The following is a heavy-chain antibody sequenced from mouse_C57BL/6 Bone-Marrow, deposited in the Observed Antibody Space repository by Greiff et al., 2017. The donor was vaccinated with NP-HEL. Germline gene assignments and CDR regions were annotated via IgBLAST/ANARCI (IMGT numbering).Heavy chain of an antibody. Sequence: QVQLQQSEAELVMPGASVKLSCKASGYTFTSYWMHWVKQRPGQGLEWIGEIDPSDSYTNYNQKFKGKSTLTVDKSSSTAYMQLSSLTSEDSAVYYCARELLYYGSSPYWYFDVWGTGTTVTVSS. J-gene: IGHJ1*03. CDR1: GYTFTSYW. CDR2: IDPSDSYT. V-gene: IGHV1-69*01. CDR3: ARELLYYGSSPYWYFDV. D-gene: IGHD1-1*01.